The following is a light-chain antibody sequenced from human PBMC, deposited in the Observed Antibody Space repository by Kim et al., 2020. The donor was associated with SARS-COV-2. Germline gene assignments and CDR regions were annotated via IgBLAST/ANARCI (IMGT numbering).Light chain of an antibody. CDR1: KLGDKN. CDR2: QNT. Sequence: VAPGKTATITGSVDKLGDKNACWYQKKPGESPVLVIDQNTRRPAGIPERFAGSNSGNAATLTISGTQAMDEADYYCQAWDSSPVIFGGGTQLTVL. J-gene: IGLJ2*01. V-gene: IGLV3-1*01. CDR3: QAWDSSPVI.